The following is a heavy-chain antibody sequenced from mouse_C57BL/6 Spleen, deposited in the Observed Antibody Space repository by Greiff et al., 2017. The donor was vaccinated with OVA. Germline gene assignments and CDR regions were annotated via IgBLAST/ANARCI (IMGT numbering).Heavy chain of an antibody. CDR1: GYTFTSYW. V-gene: IGHV1-69*01. J-gene: IGHJ1*03. CDR2: IDPSDSYT. CDR3: ARRRTGYFDV. Sequence: QVQLKQPGAELVMPGASVKLSCKASGYTFTSYWMHWVKQRPGQGLEWIGEIDPSDSYTNYNQKFKGKSTLTVDKSYSTAYMQLSSLTSEDSAVYYCARRRTGYFDVWGTGTTLTVSS.